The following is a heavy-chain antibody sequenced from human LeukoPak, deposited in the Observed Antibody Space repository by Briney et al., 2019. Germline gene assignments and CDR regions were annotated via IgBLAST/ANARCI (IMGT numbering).Heavy chain of an antibody. Sequence: GRSLRLSCAASGSTFSSYGMHWVRQAPGKGLEWVAAISCDGSNTYYTDSVKGRFTISRDNSKNTLYLQMNSLRAEDTAVYYCAKDTYYYDSSGYYTFDYWGQGTLVTVSS. J-gene: IGHJ4*02. CDR2: ISCDGSNT. CDR1: GSTFSSYG. D-gene: IGHD3-22*01. CDR3: AKDTYYYDSSGYYTFDY. V-gene: IGHV3-30*18.